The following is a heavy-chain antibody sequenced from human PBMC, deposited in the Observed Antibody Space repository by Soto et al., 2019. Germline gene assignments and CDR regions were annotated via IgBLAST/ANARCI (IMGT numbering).Heavy chain of an antibody. Sequence: SETLSLTCTVSGGSISTYYWSWIRQPPGKGLEWIGYIYYNGRTNYNPSLESRVTISLDTSKSQFSLKLSSVSAADTAVYYCARDGSGYDFRSGPYIYDYCRPGTLVTV. D-gene: IGHD3-3*01. CDR3: ARDGSGYDFRSGPYIYDY. V-gene: IGHV4-59*01. CDR1: GGSISTYY. J-gene: IGHJ4*01. CDR2: IYYNGRT.